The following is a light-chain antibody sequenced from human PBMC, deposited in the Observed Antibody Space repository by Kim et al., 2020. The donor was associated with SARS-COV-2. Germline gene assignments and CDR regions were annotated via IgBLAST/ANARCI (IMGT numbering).Light chain of an antibody. CDR1: SSDIGAYNY. V-gene: IGLV2-8*01. J-gene: IGLJ3*02. Sequence: SELTQPPSASGSPGQSVTISCTGTSSDIGAYNYVSWYQQHPGKAPRLMIYEVTKRPSGVPDRFSGSKSGNTASLTVSGLQAEDEADYYCSSYAGGNRVFGGGTQLTVL. CDR2: EVT. CDR3: SSYAGGNRV.